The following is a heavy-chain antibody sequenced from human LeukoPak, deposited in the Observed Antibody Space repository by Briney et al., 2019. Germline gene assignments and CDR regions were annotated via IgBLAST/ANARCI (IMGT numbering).Heavy chain of an antibody. D-gene: IGHD3-16*02. CDR2: ITYDKGTA. CDR1: GLSLLTIG. Sequence: GRSLSPSQAAAGLSLLTIGVDSASQDPSNGMGWVEFITYDKGTAYYADSVKGRFIISRDNSKNTLDLPMYSLRTEDTAVYYCTCAGSYRDFDYWGQGVLVTVPS. CDR3: TCAGSYRDFDY. J-gene: IGHJ4*02. V-gene: IGHV3-30*02.